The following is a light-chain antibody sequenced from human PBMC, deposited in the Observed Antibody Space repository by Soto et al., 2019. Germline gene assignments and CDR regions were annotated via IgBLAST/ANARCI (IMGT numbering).Light chain of an antibody. CDR2: DNT. Sequence: QAVVTQPPSVSGAPGERVTISCTGSSSDIGAGYRVRWYQQVPGTAPKLLIYDNTNRPSGVSVRFSGSKSGTSASLAISGLQAEDEADYYCSSYTIRNTWVFGGGTKLTVL. CDR1: SSDIGAGYR. CDR3: SSYTIRNTWV. J-gene: IGLJ3*02. V-gene: IGLV1-40*01.